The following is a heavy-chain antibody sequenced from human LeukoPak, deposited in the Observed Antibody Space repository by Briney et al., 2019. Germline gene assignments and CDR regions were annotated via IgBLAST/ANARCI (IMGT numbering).Heavy chain of an antibody. V-gene: IGHV4-59*01. CDR1: GGSISSYY. Sequence: SETLSVTCTVDGGSISSYYWSWMRQRPGKGLEWIGYIHSSGSTNYNPSLKSRITISVDTSKNQFSLKVSSVTAVDTAVYYCARVPPGYGYGYFDYWGQGTLVTVFS. D-gene: IGHD5-18*01. CDR3: ARVPPGYGYGYFDY. CDR2: IHSSGST. J-gene: IGHJ4*02.